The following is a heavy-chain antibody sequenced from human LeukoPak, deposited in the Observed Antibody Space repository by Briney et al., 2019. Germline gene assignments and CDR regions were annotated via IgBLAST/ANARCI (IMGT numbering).Heavy chain of an antibody. J-gene: IGHJ4*02. Sequence: RPGGSLRLSCAASGFTFSSYWMHWVRQAPGKGLVWVSRINSDGSSTNYADSVKGRFTISRDNSKNTLYLQMNSLRAEDTAVYYCARGVRIAVAGNIDYWGQGTLVTVSS. D-gene: IGHD6-19*01. CDR3: ARGVRIAVAGNIDY. CDR1: GFTFSSYW. V-gene: IGHV3-74*01. CDR2: INSDGSST.